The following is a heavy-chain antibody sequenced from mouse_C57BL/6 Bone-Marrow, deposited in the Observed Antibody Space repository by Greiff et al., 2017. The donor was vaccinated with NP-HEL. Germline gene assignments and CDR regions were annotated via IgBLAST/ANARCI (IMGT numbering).Heavy chain of an antibody. J-gene: IGHJ2*01. CDR2: IDPSDSYT. CDR1: GYTFTSYW. V-gene: IGHV1-69*01. CDR3: ERGGRY. Sequence: VQLQQPGAELVMPGASVKLSCKASGYTFTSYWMHWVKQRPGQGLEWIGEIDPSDSYTNYNQKFKGKSTLTVDKSSSTAYMQLSSLTSEDAAVYYCERGGRYGGQGTTLTVSS.